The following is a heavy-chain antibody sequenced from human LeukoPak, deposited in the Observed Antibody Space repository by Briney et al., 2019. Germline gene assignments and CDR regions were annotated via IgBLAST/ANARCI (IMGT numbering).Heavy chain of an antibody. V-gene: IGHV3-30*02. Sequence: GGSLRLSCAASGFTFSTYGMHWVRQSPGKGLEWVAFIRYDGSDKYFADSVKGRFTIPRDNSKNTLFLQMKSLRAEDTALYYCAKDPTGTSAFDIWGQGTMVTVSS. CDR1: GFTFSTYG. D-gene: IGHD1-1*01. J-gene: IGHJ3*02. CDR2: IRYDGSDK. CDR3: AKDPTGTSAFDI.